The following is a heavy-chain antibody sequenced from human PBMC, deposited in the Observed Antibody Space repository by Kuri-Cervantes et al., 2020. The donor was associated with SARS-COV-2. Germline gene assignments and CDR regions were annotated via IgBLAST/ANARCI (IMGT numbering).Heavy chain of an antibody. V-gene: IGHV1-46*01. J-gene: IGHJ3*02. D-gene: IGHD3-3*01. CDR2: INPSGGST. Sequence: ASVKVSCKASGYTFTSYYMHWVRQAPGQGLEWMGIINPSGGSTSYAQKFQGRVTMTRDTSTSTVYMELSSLRSEDTAVYYCARGTHYIPLIFGVVWGAFDIWGQGTMVTVSS. CDR1: GYTFTSYY. CDR3: ARGTHYIPLIFGVVWGAFDI.